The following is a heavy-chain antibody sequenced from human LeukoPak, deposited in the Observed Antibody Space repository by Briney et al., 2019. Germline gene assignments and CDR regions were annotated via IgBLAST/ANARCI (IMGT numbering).Heavy chain of an antibody. CDR1: GFTFSNYW. Sequence: GGSLRLSCAASGFTFSNYWMSWVRQAPGKGLEWVSGISWNSGSIGYADSVKGRFTISRDNAKNSLYLQMNSLRAEDTALYYCAKDKRGYYYDSSGHKGGYFDYWGQGTLVTVSS. J-gene: IGHJ4*02. V-gene: IGHV3-9*01. CDR3: AKDKRGYYYDSSGHKGGYFDY. CDR2: ISWNSGSI. D-gene: IGHD3-22*01.